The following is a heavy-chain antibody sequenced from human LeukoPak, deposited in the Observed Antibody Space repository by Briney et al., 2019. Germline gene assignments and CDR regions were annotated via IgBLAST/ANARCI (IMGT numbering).Heavy chain of an antibody. CDR3: VRHDGRGGATMGALDS. Sequence: SETLSLTCTVSGGSISSSGYYWGWIRQPPGKGLEWIGSIYYGRTTYYNPSLNSRVTISVVTSKNQFSLQLNSVTAADTAVYCCVRHDGRGGATMGALDSWGQGSLVTVSS. CDR2: IYYGRTT. D-gene: IGHD5-12*01. J-gene: IGHJ4*02. V-gene: IGHV4-39*01. CDR1: GGSISSSGYY.